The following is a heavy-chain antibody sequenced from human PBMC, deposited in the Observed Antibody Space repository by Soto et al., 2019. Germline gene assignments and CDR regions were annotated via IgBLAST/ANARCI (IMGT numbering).Heavy chain of an antibody. J-gene: IGHJ4*02. CDR2: INHSGST. CDR1: GGSFSCYY. Sequence: PSETLSLTCAVYGGSFSCYYWSWIRQPPGKGLEWIGEINHSGSTDYNPSLKSRVTISVDTSKNQFSLKLSSVTAADTAVYYCARVPWLTYYYGSGSYPPRTSTTAYFGYWGQGTLVTVSS. CDR3: ARVPWLTYYYGSGSYPPRTSTTAYFGY. D-gene: IGHD3-10*01. V-gene: IGHV4-34*01.